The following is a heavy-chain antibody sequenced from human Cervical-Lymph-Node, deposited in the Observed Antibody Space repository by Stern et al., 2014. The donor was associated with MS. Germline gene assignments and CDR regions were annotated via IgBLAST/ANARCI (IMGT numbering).Heavy chain of an antibody. J-gene: IGHJ6*02. CDR1: GCTFISYG. V-gene: IGHV3-33*01. Sequence: VQLEESGGGVVQPGTSLRLSCAASGCTFISYGMHWVRQAPGKGLEWVAVIWVDGRNRNYADSVRGRFTISRDNSKNTLYLQMNSLRPEDTAVYYCAREALPVLGNYHGMDVWGQGTTVTVSS. CDR3: AREALPVLGNYHGMDV. CDR2: IWVDGRNR. D-gene: IGHD3-10*01.